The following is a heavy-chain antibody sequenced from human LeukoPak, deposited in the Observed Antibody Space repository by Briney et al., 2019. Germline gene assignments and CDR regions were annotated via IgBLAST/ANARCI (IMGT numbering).Heavy chain of an antibody. J-gene: IGHJ1*01. Sequence: ASVKVSCKASGYTFTGYYMHWVRQAPGQGLEWMGWINPDSGGTNFAQTFQGRVTMTRDTSISTAYMELSSLRSDDTAVYCCARGNYDSSDFEYLQHWGQGTLVTVSS. CDR3: ARGNYDSSDFEYLQH. CDR1: GYTFTGYY. V-gene: IGHV1-2*02. D-gene: IGHD3-22*01. CDR2: INPDSGGT.